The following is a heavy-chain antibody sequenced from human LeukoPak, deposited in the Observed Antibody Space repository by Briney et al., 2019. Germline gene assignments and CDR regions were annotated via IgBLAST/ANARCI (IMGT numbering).Heavy chain of an antibody. CDR1: GFTFDDYA. CDR3: EKDMKRGYSYGFDY. D-gene: IGHD5-18*01. J-gene: IGHJ4*02. CDR2: ISWNSGSI. Sequence: PGRSLRLSCAASGFTFDDYAMHWVRQAPGKGLEWGSGISWNSGSIGYADSLKGRFTISRDNAKNALDFQMNGLRADDTALYYFEKDMKRGYSYGFDYWGQGTLVTVSS. V-gene: IGHV3-9*01.